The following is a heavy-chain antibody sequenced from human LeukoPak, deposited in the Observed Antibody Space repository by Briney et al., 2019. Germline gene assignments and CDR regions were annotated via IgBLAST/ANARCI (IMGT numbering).Heavy chain of an antibody. D-gene: IGHD3-22*01. CDR3: ARDYHDSSGSYGVDF. V-gene: IGHV3-53*01. J-gene: IGHJ4*02. CDR2: TYPGGGT. CDR1: GFSVSGNR. Sequence: GGSLRLSCAASGFSVSGNRVSWVRQAPGKGLEWVSITYPGGGTHYADSVKGRFTISRDDSKNTLYMQMNSLRAEDTAVYYCARDYHDSSGSYGVDFWGQGTLVTVSS.